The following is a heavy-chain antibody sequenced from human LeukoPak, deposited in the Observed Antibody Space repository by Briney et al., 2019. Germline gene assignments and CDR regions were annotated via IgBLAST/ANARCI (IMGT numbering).Heavy chain of an antibody. Sequence: PGGSLRLSCAASGFTFSSYEMNWVRQAPGKGLEWASYISSSGSTIYYADSVKGRFTISRDNAKNSLYLQMNSLRAEDTAVYYCARVASIASLLDYWGQGTLATVSS. CDR2: ISSSGSTI. D-gene: IGHD3-16*02. CDR1: GFTFSSYE. CDR3: ARVASIASLLDY. V-gene: IGHV3-48*03. J-gene: IGHJ4*02.